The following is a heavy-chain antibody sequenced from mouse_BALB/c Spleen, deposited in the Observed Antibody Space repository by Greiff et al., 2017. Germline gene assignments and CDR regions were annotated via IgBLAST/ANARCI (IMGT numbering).Heavy chain of an antibody. CDR2: INPSTGYT. D-gene: IGHD2-4*01. Sequence: QVQLQQSGAELAKPGASVKMSCKASGYTFTSYWMHWVKQRPGQGLEWIGYINPSTGYTEYNQKFKDKATLTADKSSSTAYMQLSSLTSEDSAVYYCARSNDYDGYYYAMDYWGQGTSVTVSS. CDR1: GYTFTSYW. J-gene: IGHJ4*01. V-gene: IGHV1-7*01. CDR3: ARSNDYDGYYYAMDY.